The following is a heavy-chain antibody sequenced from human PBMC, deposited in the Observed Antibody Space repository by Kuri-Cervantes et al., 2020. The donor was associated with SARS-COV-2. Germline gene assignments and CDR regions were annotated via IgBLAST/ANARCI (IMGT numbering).Heavy chain of an antibody. CDR3: ARGRVVVPAAFDY. CDR2: IYNSGST. Sequence: GSLRLSCTVSGGSISSGSYYWGWIRQPPGKGLEWIGYIYNSGSTKYNPSLKSRVTISVDTSKNQFSLKLSSVTAADTAVYYCARGRVVVPAAFDYWGQGTLVTVSS. J-gene: IGHJ4*02. D-gene: IGHD2-2*01. CDR1: GGSISSGSYY. V-gene: IGHV4-61*05.